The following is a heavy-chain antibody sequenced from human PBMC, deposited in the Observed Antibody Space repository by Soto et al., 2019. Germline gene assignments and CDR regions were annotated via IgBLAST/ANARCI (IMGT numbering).Heavy chain of an antibody. CDR2: IHAGSGNT. V-gene: IGHV1-3*01. CDR3: ASDVVSNFTTALPSQVIDF. Sequence: ASVKVSCKGSGCTFNNYVLYWVRQAPGLRLEWMGWIHAGSGNTKYSEKFQGRDTITADAPASTDYLELSSLRSDDTAVYYCASDVVSNFTTALPSQVIDFWGQGSLVTVSS. D-gene: IGHD2-2*01. CDR1: GCTFNNYV. J-gene: IGHJ4*02.